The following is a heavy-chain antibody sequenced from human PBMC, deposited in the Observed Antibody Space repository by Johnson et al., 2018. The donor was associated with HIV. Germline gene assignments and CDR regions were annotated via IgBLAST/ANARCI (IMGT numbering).Heavy chain of an antibody. J-gene: IGHJ3*02. D-gene: IGHD6-19*01. CDR3: AKDQGKAVAAPDAFDI. V-gene: IGHV3-30-3*01. CDR2: ISYDGSNK. CDR1: GFTFSSYA. Sequence: QVQLVESGGGLVQPGGSLRLSCAASGFTFSSYAMHWVRQAPGKGLEWVAVISYDGSNKYYADSVKGRFTISRDNSKNTLYLQMNSLRAEDTAVYYCAKDQGKAVAAPDAFDIWGQGTMVTVSS.